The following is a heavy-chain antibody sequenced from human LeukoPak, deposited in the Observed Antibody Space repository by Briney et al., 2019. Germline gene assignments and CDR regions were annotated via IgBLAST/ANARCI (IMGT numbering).Heavy chain of an antibody. V-gene: IGHV4-4*08. Sequence: SETLSLTCTVSGGSISSYYWSWIRQPPGKGLEWIGRIYTSGSTNYNPSLKSRVTISVDTSKNQFSLKLSSVTAADTAVYYCARTLMGIVVVITPDDAFDIWGQGTMVTVSS. CDR2: IYTSGST. J-gene: IGHJ3*02. CDR3: ARTLMGIVVVITPDDAFDI. CDR1: GGSISSYY. D-gene: IGHD3-22*01.